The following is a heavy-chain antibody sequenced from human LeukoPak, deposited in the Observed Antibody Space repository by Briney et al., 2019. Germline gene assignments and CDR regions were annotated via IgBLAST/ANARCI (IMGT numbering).Heavy chain of an antibody. CDR2: ISGSGGST. J-gene: IGHJ4*02. Sequence: PGGSLRLSCAASGFTFSSYAMSWVRQAPGKGLEWVSAISGSGGSTYYADSVKGRFTISRDNSKNTLYLQMNSLRAEDTAVYYCVTQRGGDYDFDYWGRGTLVTVSS. CDR3: VTQRGGDYDFDY. D-gene: IGHD4-17*01. CDR1: GFTFSSYA. V-gene: IGHV3-23*01.